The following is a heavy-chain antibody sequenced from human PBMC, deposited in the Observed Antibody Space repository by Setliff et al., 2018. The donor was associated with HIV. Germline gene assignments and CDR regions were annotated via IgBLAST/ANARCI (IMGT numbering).Heavy chain of an antibody. CDR2: VYYGGST. V-gene: IGHV4-39*01. J-gene: IGHJ4*02. D-gene: IGHD3-16*01. CDR3: ARGNFNY. Sequence: SETLSLTCAVSGDSISSSIYYWGWIRQPPGKGLEWIGSVYYGGSTYYNPSLKSRVTISVDTSKNQLSLKLSSVTAADTAVYYCARGNFNYWGQGTLVTVSS. CDR1: GDSISSSIYY.